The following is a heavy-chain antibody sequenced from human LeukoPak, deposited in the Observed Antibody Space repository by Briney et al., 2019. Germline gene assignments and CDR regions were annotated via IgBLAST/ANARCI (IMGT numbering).Heavy chain of an antibody. CDR2: INHSGST. J-gene: IGHJ6*02. CDR1: GGSFSGYY. V-gene: IGHV4-34*01. D-gene: IGHD2-2*01. CDR3: ASLCSSTSCSPKGVRNYYCGMDV. Sequence: SETLSLTCAVYGGSFSGYYWSWIRQPPGKGLEWIGEINHSGSTNYNPSLKSRVTISVDTSKNQFSLKLSSVTAADTAVYYCASLCSSTSCSPKGVRNYYCGMDVWGQGTTVTVSS.